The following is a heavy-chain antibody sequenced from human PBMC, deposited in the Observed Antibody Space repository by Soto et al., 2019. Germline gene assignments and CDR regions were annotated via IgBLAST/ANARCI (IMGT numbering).Heavy chain of an antibody. Sequence: QVQLVDSGGGLVRPGGSLRLSCAASGFSFSDHFMSWIRQAPGKGLEWVSCISSTSSYTVYADSVRGRFTISRDNAKHTLYLQMDTLTVEDTAVYYCARGRSNSKAVDFWGQGTLVTVSS. CDR1: GFSFSDHF. CDR3: ARGRSNSKAVDF. CDR2: ISSTSSYT. V-gene: IGHV3-11*05. D-gene: IGHD2-2*01. J-gene: IGHJ4*02.